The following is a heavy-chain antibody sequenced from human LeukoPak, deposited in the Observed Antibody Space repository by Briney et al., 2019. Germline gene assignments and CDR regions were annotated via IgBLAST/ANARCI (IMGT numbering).Heavy chain of an antibody. CDR3: ARERPAGTVDY. CDR2: IYHSGST. J-gene: IGHJ4*02. CDR1: GYSISSGYY. D-gene: IGHD1-26*01. V-gene: IGHV4-38-2*02. Sequence: SETLSLTCTVSGYSISSGYYWGWIRQPPGKGLEWIGSIYHSGSTYYNPSLKSRVTISVDTSKNQFSLKLSSVTAADTAVYYCARERPAGTVDYWGQGTLVTVSS.